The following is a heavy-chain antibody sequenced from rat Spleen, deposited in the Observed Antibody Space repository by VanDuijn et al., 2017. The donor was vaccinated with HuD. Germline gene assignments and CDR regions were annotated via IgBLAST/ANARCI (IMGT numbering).Heavy chain of an antibody. CDR3: TRVNTMGHGMEA. CDR2: ISYDGSST. D-gene: IGHD1-7*01. CDR1: GFTFSDYF. Sequence: EVQLVESDGGLVQPGRSLKLSCAASGFTFSDYFMAWVRQVPTKGLEWVATISYDGSSTYYRDSVKGRFTISRDNAKSTLYLQMNSLRSEDTATYYCTRVNTMGHGMEAWGQGASVTVSS. J-gene: IGHJ4*01. V-gene: IGHV5-29*01.